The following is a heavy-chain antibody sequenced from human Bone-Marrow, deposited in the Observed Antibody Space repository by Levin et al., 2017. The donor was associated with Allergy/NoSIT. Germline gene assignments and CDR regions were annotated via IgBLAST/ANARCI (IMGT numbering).Heavy chain of an antibody. CDR2: IRGSGGST. D-gene: IGHD6-13*01. V-gene: IGHV3-23*01. CDR3: AKDISSSWSTGDLDY. J-gene: IGHJ4*02. Sequence: PGGSLRLSCAASGFTFSTYAINWVRQAPGKGLEWVSSIRGSGGSTYYADSVKGRFTIYRDNSKNTLYLQMNSLRVEDTAVYYCAKDISSSWSTGDLDYWGQGTLVTVSS. CDR1: GFTFSTYA.